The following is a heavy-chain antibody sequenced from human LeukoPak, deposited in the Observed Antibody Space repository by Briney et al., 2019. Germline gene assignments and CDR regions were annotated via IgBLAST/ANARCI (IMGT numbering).Heavy chain of an antibody. CDR3: TTAMKNTVTTVHY. CDR1: GFTFSNAW. J-gene: IGHJ4*02. CDR2: IKSKTDGGTT. Sequence: GGSLRLSFAASGFTFSNAWMSWVRQAPGKGLEWVGRIKSKTDGGTTDYAAPVKGRFSISRDDSKNTLYLQMNSLKTEDTAIYYCTTAMKNTVTTVHYWGQGTLVTVSS. V-gene: IGHV3-15*01. D-gene: IGHD4-11*01.